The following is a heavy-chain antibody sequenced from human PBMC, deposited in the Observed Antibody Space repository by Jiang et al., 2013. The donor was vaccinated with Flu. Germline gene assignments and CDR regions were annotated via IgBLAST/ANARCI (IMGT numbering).Heavy chain of an antibody. D-gene: IGHD6-19*01. V-gene: IGHV4-61*02. CDR1: GDYISRGSSY. Sequence: PGLVKPSQTLSLTCSVSGDYISRGSSYWSWLRQPAGKGLEWIGRIDFTGSTDYKPSLMSRVTISVDLSWNQFSLKLGTVTAADTAVYYCARGLGHAAGNWFDTWGQGTQVTVSS. CDR3: ARGLGHAAGNWFDT. J-gene: IGHJ5*02. CDR2: IDFTGST.